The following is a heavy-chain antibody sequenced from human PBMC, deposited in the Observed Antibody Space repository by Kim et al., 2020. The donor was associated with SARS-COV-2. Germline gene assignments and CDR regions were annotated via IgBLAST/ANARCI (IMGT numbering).Heavy chain of an antibody. V-gene: IGHV7-4-1*02. CDR1: GYTFTSYA. D-gene: IGHD3-9*01. CDR3: ARDAELRYFDWLLYKGNWFDP. J-gene: IGHJ5*02. CDR2: INTNTGNP. Sequence: ASVKVSCKASGYTFTSYAMNWVRQAPGQGLEWMGWINTNTGNPTYAQGFTGRFVFSLDTSVSTAYLQISSLKAEDTAVYYCARDAELRYFDWLLYKGNWFDPWGQGTLVTVSS.